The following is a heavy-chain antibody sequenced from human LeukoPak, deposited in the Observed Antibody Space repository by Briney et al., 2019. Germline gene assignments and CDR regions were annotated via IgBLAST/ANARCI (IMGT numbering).Heavy chain of an antibody. V-gene: IGHV4-34*01. CDR2: INHSGST. J-gene: IGHJ5*02. CDR1: GGSFSGYY. Sequence: SETLSLTCAVYGGSFSGYYWSWIRQPPGKGQEWIGEINHSGSTNYNPSLKSRVTISVDTSKNQFSLKLSSVTAADTAVYYCARGPHYYGSGSYWRVRWFDPWGQGTLVTVSS. CDR3: ARGPHYYGSGSYWRVRWFDP. D-gene: IGHD3-10*01.